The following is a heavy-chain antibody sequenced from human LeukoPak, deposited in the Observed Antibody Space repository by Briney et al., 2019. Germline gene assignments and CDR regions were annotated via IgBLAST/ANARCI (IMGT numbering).Heavy chain of an antibody. CDR2: IYYSGST. Sequence: SETLSLTCTVSGGSISSYYWSWIRQPPGKGLEWIGYIYYSGSTNYNPSLKSRVTISVDTSKNQFSLKLSSVAAADTAVYYCARAGDFWSGYWFPYFDYWGQGTLVTVSS. CDR3: ARAGDFWSGYWFPYFDY. J-gene: IGHJ4*02. V-gene: IGHV4-59*01. CDR1: GGSISSYY. D-gene: IGHD3-3*01.